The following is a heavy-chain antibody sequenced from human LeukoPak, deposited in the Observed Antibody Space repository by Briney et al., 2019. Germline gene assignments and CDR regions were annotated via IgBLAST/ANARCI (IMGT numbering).Heavy chain of an antibody. D-gene: IGHD2-8*01. J-gene: IGHJ6*03. CDR3: AREIRDCTNGVCYTNYYYYYMDV. CDR1: GYTFTGYY. CDR2: INPNSGGP. Sequence: ASVKVSCKASGYTFTGYYMHWVRQAPGQGLEWMGWINPNSGGPTYARKFQGRVTITRDTSISTDYMELSRLRSDDTAVYYCAREIRDCTNGVCYTNYYYYYMDVWGKGTTVTVSS. V-gene: IGHV1-2*02.